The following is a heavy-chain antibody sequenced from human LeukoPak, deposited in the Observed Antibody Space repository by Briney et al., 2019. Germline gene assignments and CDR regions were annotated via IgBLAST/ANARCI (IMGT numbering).Heavy chain of an antibody. V-gene: IGHV3-30*18. D-gene: IGHD2-2*01. Sequence: GGSLRLSCAASGFTFSSYSMNWVRQAPGKGLEWVAVISYDGSNKYYADSVKGRFTISRDNSKNTLYLQMNSLRAEDTAVYYCAKASDIVVVPAEMGYFDYWGQGTLVTVSS. J-gene: IGHJ4*02. CDR2: ISYDGSNK. CDR1: GFTFSSYS. CDR3: AKASDIVVVPAEMGYFDY.